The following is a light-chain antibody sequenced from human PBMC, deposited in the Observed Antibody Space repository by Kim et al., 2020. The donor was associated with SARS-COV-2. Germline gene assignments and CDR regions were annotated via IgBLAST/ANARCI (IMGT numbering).Light chain of an antibody. CDR1: QGVSNS. V-gene: IGKV1-17*03. CDR3: LHHNSYPRT. Sequence: GSVGDRVTITCRASQGVSNSLAWFQQKQGKVPKRLIYAASSLQSGVPSRFSGSGSGTEFNLTISSLQPEDFATYYCLHHNSYPRTFGPGTKVEIK. CDR2: AAS. J-gene: IGKJ1*01.